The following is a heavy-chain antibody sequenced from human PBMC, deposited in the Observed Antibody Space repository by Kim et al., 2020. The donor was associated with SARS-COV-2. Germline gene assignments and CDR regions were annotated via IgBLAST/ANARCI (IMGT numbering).Heavy chain of an antibody. CDR1: GYTFTSYA. Sequence: ASVKVSCKASGYTFTSYAMHWVRQAPGQRLEWMGWINAGNGNTKYSQKFQGRVTITRDTSASTAYMELSSLRSEDTAVYYCARDSGSYRRWFDPWGQGTLVTVSS. J-gene: IGHJ5*02. V-gene: IGHV1-3*01. CDR2: INAGNGNT. D-gene: IGHD1-26*01. CDR3: ARDSGSYRRWFDP.